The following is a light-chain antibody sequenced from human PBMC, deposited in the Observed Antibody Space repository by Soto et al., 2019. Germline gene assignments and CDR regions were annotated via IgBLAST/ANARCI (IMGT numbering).Light chain of an antibody. CDR1: QTVNSNY. V-gene: IGKV3-20*01. J-gene: IGKJ4*01. CDR2: GTT. CDR3: QQYGSSPPT. Sequence: EIVLTQSPGTVSLSPGETASLSCRASQTVNSNYLAWYQQKPGQAPRLLIYGTTSRATGVPDRFSGGGSGTAFTLTISGLEPEDVALYNCQQYGSSPPTFRGGTKVEIK.